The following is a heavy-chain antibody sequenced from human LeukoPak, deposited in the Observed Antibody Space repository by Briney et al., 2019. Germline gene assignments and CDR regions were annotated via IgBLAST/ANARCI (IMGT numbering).Heavy chain of an antibody. V-gene: IGHV4-59*01. CDR1: GGSISSYY. Sequence: SETLSLTCTVSGGSISSYYWSWIRQPPGKGLEWIGYIYYSGSTNYNPSLKSRVTISVDTSKNQFSLKLSSVTAADTAVYYCARVYSSSLGAFDIWGQGTMVTVSS. CDR2: IYYSGST. D-gene: IGHD6-13*01. J-gene: IGHJ3*02. CDR3: ARVYSSSLGAFDI.